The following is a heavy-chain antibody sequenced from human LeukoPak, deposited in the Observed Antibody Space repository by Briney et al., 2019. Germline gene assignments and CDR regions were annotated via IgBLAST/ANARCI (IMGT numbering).Heavy chain of an antibody. V-gene: IGHV3-74*01. Sequence: GSLGLSCAASGFTFSTYWMHWVRPAPGKGLVWVSRIKSDGGTDYADSVKGRFTISRDNAKKTVSLQMNSLRPEDTGVYYCARAPSEIGGYYPEYFRHWGQGTLVTVSS. D-gene: IGHD3-22*01. CDR3: ARAPSEIGGYYPEYFRH. CDR2: IKSDGGT. J-gene: IGHJ1*01. CDR1: GFTFSTYW.